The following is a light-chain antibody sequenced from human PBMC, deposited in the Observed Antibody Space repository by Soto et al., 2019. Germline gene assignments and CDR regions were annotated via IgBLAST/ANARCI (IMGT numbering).Light chain of an antibody. J-gene: IGLJ2*01. Sequence: QPVLTQSPSVSASLGASVKLTCTLSSGHSRYAIAWHQQQPETGPRSLMKLNSDGSHSTGDVVPGRFSGSGSGAERYLTISSLQSEDEADYYCQTWGTGIQVFGGGTKLTVL. CDR2: LNSDGSH. CDR1: SGHSRYA. V-gene: IGLV4-69*01. CDR3: QTWGTGIQV.